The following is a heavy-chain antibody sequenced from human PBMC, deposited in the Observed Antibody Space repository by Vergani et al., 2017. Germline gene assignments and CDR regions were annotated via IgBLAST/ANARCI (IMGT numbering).Heavy chain of an antibody. CDR3: ARGYCSSTSCYWTRAFDI. CDR1: GFTFSSYD. Sequence: EVQLVESGGGLVQPGGSLRLSCAASGFTFSSYDMHWVRQATGKGLEWVSAIGTAGDTYYPGSVKCRFTISRENAKNSLYLQMNSLRAGDTAVYYCARGYCSSTSCYWTRAFDIWGQGTMVTVSS. J-gene: IGHJ3*02. CDR2: IGTAGDT. V-gene: IGHV3-13*01. D-gene: IGHD2-2*01.